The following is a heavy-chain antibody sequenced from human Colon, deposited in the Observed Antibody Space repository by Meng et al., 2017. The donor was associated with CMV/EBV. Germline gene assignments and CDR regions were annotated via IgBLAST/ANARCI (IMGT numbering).Heavy chain of an antibody. J-gene: IGHJ6*02. V-gene: IGHV3-23*01. D-gene: IGHD6-25*01. Sequence: CDRQGPGEGLQAVSECSGSGSWTFYTDSVRGRFNISRDSLENTLYLQMNSLRVEDTAVYYCARGSAMVNMVRSGYLDVWGQGTTVTVSS. CDR2: CSGSGSWT. CDR3: ARGSAMVNMVRSGYLDV.